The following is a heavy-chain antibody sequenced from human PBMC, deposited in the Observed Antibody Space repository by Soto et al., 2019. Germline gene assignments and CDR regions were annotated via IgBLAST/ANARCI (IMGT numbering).Heavy chain of an antibody. D-gene: IGHD3-16*01. J-gene: IGHJ4*02. Sequence: ASQTLSLACAVAGGSCCSYNGTWTHQTPGKGLEWIGVRRQSGSISSNPFLKDRVTVSADGSQNQLSLRLTSVTAAETAVFYCARAMRYSIGSFAVVAALFNFGGQGTVVTVSS. CDR2: RRQSGSI. CDR3: ARAMRYSIGSFAVVAALFNF. CDR1: GGSCCSYN. V-gene: IGHV4-34*01.